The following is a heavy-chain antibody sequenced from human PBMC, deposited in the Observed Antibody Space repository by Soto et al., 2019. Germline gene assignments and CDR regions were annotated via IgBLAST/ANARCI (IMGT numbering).Heavy chain of an antibody. J-gene: IGHJ6*03. D-gene: IGHD1-1*01. CDR3: ARHRVNWNDLYYYYMDV. V-gene: IGHV4-39*01. CDR1: GGSISSSSYY. Sequence: SETLSLTCTVFGGSISSSSYYWGWIRQPPGKGLEWIGSIYYSGSTYYNPSLKSRVTISVDTSKNQFSLKLSSVTAADTAVYYCARHRVNWNDLYYYYMDVWGKGTTVTVSS. CDR2: IYYSGST.